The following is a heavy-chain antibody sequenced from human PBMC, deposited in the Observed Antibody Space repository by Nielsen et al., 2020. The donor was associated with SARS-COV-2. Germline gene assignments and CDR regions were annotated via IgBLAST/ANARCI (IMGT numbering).Heavy chain of an antibody. CDR3: AREASGYDHYKYGMDV. D-gene: IGHD5-12*01. J-gene: IGHJ6*02. V-gene: IGHV4-31*03. CDR1: GASISSGGYF. Sequence: TLSLTCTVSGASISSGGYFWSWIRQHPGKGLEWIGYIYFTGRTSYNPSLKGRVAMSVDTSKNQFSLDLKSVTAADTAVYYCAREASGYDHYKYGMDVWGLGATVTVSS. CDR2: IYFTGRT.